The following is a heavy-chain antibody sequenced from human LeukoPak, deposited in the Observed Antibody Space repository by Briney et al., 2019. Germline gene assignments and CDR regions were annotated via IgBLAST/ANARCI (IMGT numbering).Heavy chain of an antibody. J-gene: IGHJ4*02. V-gene: IGHV3-21*01. CDR1: GFTFTTYS. Sequence: GGSLRLACAASGFTFTTYSMNWVRQAPGKGLEWVSSISSSSSYIYYADSVKGRFTISRDNAKNSLYLQMNSLTAEDTALYYCARDSYDSSGYPSFGYWGQGTLVTVSS. CDR3: ARDSYDSSGYPSFGY. D-gene: IGHD3-22*01. CDR2: ISSSSSYI.